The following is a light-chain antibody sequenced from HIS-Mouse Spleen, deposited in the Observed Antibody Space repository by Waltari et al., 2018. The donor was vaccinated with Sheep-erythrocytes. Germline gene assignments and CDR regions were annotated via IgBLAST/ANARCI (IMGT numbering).Light chain of an antibody. CDR2: GAS. V-gene: IGKV3-20*01. CDR3: QQYGSSPFT. CDR1: QSVSSSY. Sequence: EIVLTQSPGTLSLSPGERATLSCRARQSVSSSYLAWYQQKPGQAPRLLIYGASSRATGIPDRFSGSGSGTDFTLTISRLEPEDFAVYYCQQYGSSPFTFGHGTKVDIK. J-gene: IGKJ3*01.